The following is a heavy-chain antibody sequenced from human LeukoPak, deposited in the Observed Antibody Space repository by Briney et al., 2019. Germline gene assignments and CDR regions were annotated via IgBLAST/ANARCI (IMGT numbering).Heavy chain of an antibody. V-gene: IGHV3-21*01. CDR1: GFTFSSYT. J-gene: IGHJ4*02. CDR2: ISGSNSYI. D-gene: IGHD1-1*01. CDR3: ARALTTLTYEGY. Sequence: WGALRLSCAASGFTFSSYTMHLIRQAPGKGLGWVSSISGSNSYIFYADSVKGRFTVSRDNAKDSLYLQMNSLRAEDTAVYYCARALTTLTYEGYWGQGTLVTVSS.